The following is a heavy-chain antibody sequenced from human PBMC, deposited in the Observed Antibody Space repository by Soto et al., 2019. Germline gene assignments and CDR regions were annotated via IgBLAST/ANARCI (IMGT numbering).Heavy chain of an antibody. CDR3: AREMVERPSYYYYGMDV. CDR2: IYSGGST. J-gene: IGHJ6*02. CDR1: GFTVSSNY. Sequence: EVQLVETGGGLIQPGGSLRLSCAASGFTVSSNYMSWVRQAPGKGLEWVSVIYSGGSTYYADSVKGRFTISRDNSKNTLYLQMNSLRAEDTAVYYCAREMVERPSYYYYGMDVWGQGTTVTVSS. V-gene: IGHV3-53*02. D-gene: IGHD2-8*01.